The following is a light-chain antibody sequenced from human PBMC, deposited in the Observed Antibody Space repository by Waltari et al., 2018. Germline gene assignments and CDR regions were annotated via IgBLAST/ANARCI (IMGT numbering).Light chain of an antibody. V-gene: IGKV1-39*01. CDR2: VAS. Sequence: DIQMTQSPSSLPASVGDRVTITCRSSQSISNYLNWYQHKPGEAPKLLVYVASNLQRGVPSRFSGSGSETDFTLTISSLQLEDFATYYCQQSYSIPPGFGGGTKVEIK. CDR1: QSISNY. CDR3: QQSYSIPPG. J-gene: IGKJ4*01.